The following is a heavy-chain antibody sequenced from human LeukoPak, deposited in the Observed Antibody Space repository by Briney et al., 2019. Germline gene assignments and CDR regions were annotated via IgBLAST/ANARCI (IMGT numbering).Heavy chain of an antibody. CDR1: GFTFDDYA. V-gene: IGHV3-9*03. CDR2: ISWNSGSI. CDR3: AKGLSTVALHAFDI. Sequence: GGSLRLSCAASGFTFDDYAMHWVRRAPGKGLEWVSGISWNSGSIGYADSVKGRFTISRDNANNSLYLQMNSLRAEDMALYYCAKGLSTVALHAFDIWGQGTMVTVSS. D-gene: IGHD2-2*01. J-gene: IGHJ3*02.